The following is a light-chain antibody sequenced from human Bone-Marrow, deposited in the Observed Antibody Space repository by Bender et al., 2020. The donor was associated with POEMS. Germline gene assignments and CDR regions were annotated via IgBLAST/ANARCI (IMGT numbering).Light chain of an antibody. CDR1: SSNTGSGYD. Sequence: QSVLTQPPSVSGAPGQRDTISCTGSSSNTGSGYDINWYQHLPGTAPKLLIYGYNNRPSGVPDRFSGSKSGTSASLAITGLQAEDEGDYYCQSYDNSLGGWVFGGGTKLTVL. V-gene: IGLV1-40*01. CDR3: QSYDNSLGGWV. CDR2: GYN. J-gene: IGLJ3*02.